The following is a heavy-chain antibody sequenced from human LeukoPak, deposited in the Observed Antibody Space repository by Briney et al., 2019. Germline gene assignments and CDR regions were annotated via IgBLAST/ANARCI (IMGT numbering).Heavy chain of an antibody. CDR2: KRYDGSKK. D-gene: IGHD5-24*01. CDR1: GFTFSRNG. Sequence: GGSLRLSCAASGFTFSRNGMHWVRQAPGKGLEWVPCKRYDGSKKYCAESVKGRITISRDNSKNTLYLQMNSLRAEDTAVYYCARLARDGYPGYYYYYMDVWGKGTTVTISS. CDR3: ARLARDGYPGYYYYYMDV. J-gene: IGHJ6*03. V-gene: IGHV3-30*02.